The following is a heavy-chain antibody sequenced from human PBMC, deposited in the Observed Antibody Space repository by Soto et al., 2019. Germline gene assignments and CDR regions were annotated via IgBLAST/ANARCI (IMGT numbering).Heavy chain of an antibody. J-gene: IGHJ4*02. Sequence: QVQLVESGGGLVKPGASLRLSCAASGFSFNDYYMSWIRQAPGKGLEWISYISGNSGDTNYADSVKGRFTISRDNAKNSLPLQMNSLRAEDTAVYYCATVLRGHNDNEGYWGQGTLVTVSS. CDR2: ISGNSGDT. D-gene: IGHD1-1*01. V-gene: IGHV3-11*05. CDR3: ATVLRGHNDNEGY. CDR1: GFSFNDYY.